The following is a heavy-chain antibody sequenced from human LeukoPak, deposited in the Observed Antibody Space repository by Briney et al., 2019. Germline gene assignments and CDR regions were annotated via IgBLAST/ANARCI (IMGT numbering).Heavy chain of an antibody. Sequence: GGFLRLSCAASGFTVSTNYMTWVRQAPAKGLEWVSVIYSGGSTYYADSVKGRFTISRDNSKNTLFLQMDSLRAEDTAVYYCARGEGGSSSRRYFDYRGQGTLVTVSS. CDR3: ARGEGGSSSRRYFDY. J-gene: IGHJ4*02. CDR1: GFTVSTNY. CDR2: IYSGGST. V-gene: IGHV3-66*01. D-gene: IGHD6-13*01.